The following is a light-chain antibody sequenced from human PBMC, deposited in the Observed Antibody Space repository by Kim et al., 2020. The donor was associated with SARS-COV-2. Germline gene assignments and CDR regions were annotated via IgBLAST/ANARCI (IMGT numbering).Light chain of an antibody. J-gene: IGLJ2*01. Sequence: ALGQTVRITCQGDSLRTYYASWYQQKPGQAPVLVIYDKTNRPSGIPDRFSGSSSGNTASLTITGAQAEDEADYYCNYRDSSGNHLVFGGGTQLTVL. CDR3: NYRDSSGNHLV. V-gene: IGLV3-19*01. CDR2: DKT. CDR1: SLRTYY.